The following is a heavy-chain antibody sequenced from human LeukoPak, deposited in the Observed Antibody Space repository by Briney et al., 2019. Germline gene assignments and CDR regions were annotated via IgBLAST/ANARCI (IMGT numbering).Heavy chain of an antibody. CDR3: ARDGYDILTGYYTFDY. CDR2: INHSGST. V-gene: IGHV4-34*01. Sequence: SETLSLTCAVYGGSFSGYYWSWIRQPPGKGLEWIGEINHSGSTNYNPSLKSRVTISVDTSKNQFSLKLSSVTAADTAVYYCARDGYDILTGYYTFDYWGQGTLVTVSS. J-gene: IGHJ4*02. CDR1: GGSFSGYY. D-gene: IGHD3-9*01.